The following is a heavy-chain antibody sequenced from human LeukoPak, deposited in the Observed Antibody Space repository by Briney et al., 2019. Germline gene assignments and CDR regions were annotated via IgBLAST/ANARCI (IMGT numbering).Heavy chain of an antibody. J-gene: IGHJ6*03. CDR3: ASCRTALSRTYYYYMDV. Sequence: PSETLSLTCTVSGGSISSYYWSWIRQPPGKGLEWIGYIYYSGSTNYNPSLKSRVTISVDTSKNQFSLKLSSVTAADTAVYYCASCRTALSRTYYYYMDVWGKGTTVTVSS. CDR2: IYYSGST. CDR1: GGSISSYY. D-gene: IGHD3-3*02. V-gene: IGHV4-59*12.